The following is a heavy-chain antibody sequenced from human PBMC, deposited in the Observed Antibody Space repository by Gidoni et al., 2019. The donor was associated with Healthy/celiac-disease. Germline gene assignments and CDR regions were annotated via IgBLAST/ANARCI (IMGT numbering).Heavy chain of an antibody. CDR3: ARARIAVAVVDIDY. CDR2: ISYDGSNK. V-gene: IGHV3-30-3*01. CDR1: GFTFSSYA. Sequence: QVQLVESGGGVVQPGRSLRLSCAASGFTFSSYAMHWVRQAPGKGLEWVAVISYDGSNKYYADSVKGRFTISRDNSKNTLYLQMNSLRAEDTAVYYCARARIAVAVVDIDYWGQGTLVTVSS. J-gene: IGHJ4*02. D-gene: IGHD6-19*01.